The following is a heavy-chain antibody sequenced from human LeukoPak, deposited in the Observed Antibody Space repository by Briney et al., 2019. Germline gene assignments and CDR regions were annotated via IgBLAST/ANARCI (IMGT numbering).Heavy chain of an antibody. D-gene: IGHD3-16*01. CDR2: IYSSGNT. J-gene: IGHJ4*02. CDR3: ARGGKLLRLGDY. Sequence: PSETLSLTCTVSGGSVSSNSYDWGWIRQPRGRGVEWIVTIYSSGNTYYNPSLKSRVTISVNTSKNQFSLKLSSVTAADTAVYYCARGGKLLRLGDYWGQGTLVTVSS. V-gene: IGHV4-39*01. CDR1: GGSVSSNSYD.